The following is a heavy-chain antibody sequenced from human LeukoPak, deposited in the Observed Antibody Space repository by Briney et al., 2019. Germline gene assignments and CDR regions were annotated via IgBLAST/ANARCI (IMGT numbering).Heavy chain of an antibody. CDR2: IKPNSGGT. Sequence: ASVKVSCKASGGTFRSYAISGVRQAPGQGREWMGCIKPNSGGTNYAQKFQGRVTMTRDTSISTAYMELSRLRSDDTAVYYCARDRAVATIGGVDFWGQGTLVTVSS. V-gene: IGHV1-2*02. CDR1: GGTFRSYA. CDR3: ARDRAVATIGGVDF. D-gene: IGHD5-24*01. J-gene: IGHJ4*02.